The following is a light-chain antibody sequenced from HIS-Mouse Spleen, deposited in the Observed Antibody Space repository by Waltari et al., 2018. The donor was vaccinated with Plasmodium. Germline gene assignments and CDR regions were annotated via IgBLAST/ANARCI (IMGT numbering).Light chain of an antibody. CDR3: QQYNNWSFT. J-gene: IGKJ3*01. CDR1: QSVSSN. V-gene: IGKV3-15*01. CDR2: GAS. Sequence: EIVMTQSPATLSVSPGERATLSCRASQSVSSNLAWYQQKPGQAPRLRIYGASTRATGIPARFSGSGSGTKFTLTISSLQSEDFAVYYCQQYNNWSFTFGPGTKVDIK.